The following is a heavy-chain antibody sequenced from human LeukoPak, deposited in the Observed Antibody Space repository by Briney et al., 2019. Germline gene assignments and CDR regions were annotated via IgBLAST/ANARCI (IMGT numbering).Heavy chain of an antibody. CDR2: IYHSGTS. D-gene: IGHD1-26*01. V-gene: IGHV4-59*01. CDR1: GDSISSYF. J-gene: IGHJ5*02. CDR3: ARGSYGWFDP. Sequence: SETLSLTCTVSGDSISSYFWTWIRQPPGRGLEWIGFIYHSGTSSYNPSLKSRLTMSVDTSKNQVSLKLNSVTAADTAIYYCARGSYGWFDPWGQGTLVTVSS.